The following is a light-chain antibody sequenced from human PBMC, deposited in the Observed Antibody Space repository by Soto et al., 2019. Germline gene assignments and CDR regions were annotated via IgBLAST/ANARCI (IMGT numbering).Light chain of an antibody. CDR1: QSVSSSY. V-gene: IGKV3-20*01. Sequence: EIVLTQSPGTLSLSPGDRATLSCRASQSVSSSYLAWYQQKPGQAPRLLIYGASSRATGIPDRFSGSGSGTDFTLTISRLEPEDFAVYYCQQYHNWPAFGQGTKVDIK. CDR2: GAS. CDR3: QQYHNWPA. J-gene: IGKJ1*01.